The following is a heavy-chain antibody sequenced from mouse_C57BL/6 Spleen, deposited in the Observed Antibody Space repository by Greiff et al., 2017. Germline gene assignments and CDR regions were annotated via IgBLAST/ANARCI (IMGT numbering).Heavy chain of an antibody. V-gene: IGHV1-4*01. Sequence: QVQLQQSGAELVRPGASVKMSCKASGYSFTSYTMNWVKQRPGQGLEWIGDINPSCGTTKYNQKFKDKATLTADKASSTAYMQLSSLTSEDSAVYTGASGYVYAYAMDYWGKVTTVTVST. CDR3: ASGYVYAYAMDY. CDR1: GYSFTSYT. D-gene: IGHD2-2*01. CDR2: INPSCGTT. J-gene: IGHJ4*01.